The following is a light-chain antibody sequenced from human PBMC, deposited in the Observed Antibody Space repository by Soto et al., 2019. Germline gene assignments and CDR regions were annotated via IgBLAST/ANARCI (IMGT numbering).Light chain of an antibody. J-gene: IGKJ5*01. CDR1: QSVSNN. V-gene: IGKV3-15*01. CDR2: YAS. CDR3: QQYNNWPPIT. Sequence: EIMMTQSPAPLSVSPGERATLSCRASQSVSNNVAWYQQKPGQAPRLLIYYASTRATGIPARFSGSGSGTEFTLTISSLQSEDFALYYCQQYNNWPPITFGQGTRLEIK.